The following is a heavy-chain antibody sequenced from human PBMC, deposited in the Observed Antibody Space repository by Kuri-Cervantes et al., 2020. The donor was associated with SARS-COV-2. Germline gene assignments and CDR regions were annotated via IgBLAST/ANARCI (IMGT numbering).Heavy chain of an antibody. V-gene: IGHV4-59*08. CDR1: GGSMSSYF. J-gene: IGHJ4*02. CDR3: ASDSGGDFWSDFDY. CDR2: ISYSGST. Sequence: GSLRLSCTVSGGSMSSYFWSWVRQPPGKGLEWIGNISYSGSTNYNPSLKSRVTISVDTSENRFSLKLNSVTAADTAVYYCASDSGGDFWSDFDYWGPGILVTVSS. D-gene: IGHD3-3*01.